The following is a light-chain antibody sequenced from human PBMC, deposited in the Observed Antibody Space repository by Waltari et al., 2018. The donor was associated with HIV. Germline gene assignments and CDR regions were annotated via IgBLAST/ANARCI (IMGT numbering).Light chain of an antibody. V-gene: IGKV3-20*01. CDR1: QNVYANY. Sequence: DTVLTQSPGTLSLSPGERATLHCRASQNVYANYLARYQQKPGQAPRLLISGASDRAAGIPDMFSGSGSGTDFALTISKLEPEDFSVYYCQQYGDSPAFGQGTKVEIK. J-gene: IGKJ1*01. CDR3: QQYGDSPA. CDR2: GAS.